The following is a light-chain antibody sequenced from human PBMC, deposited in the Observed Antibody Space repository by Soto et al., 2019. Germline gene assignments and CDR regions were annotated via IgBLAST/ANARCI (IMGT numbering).Light chain of an antibody. J-gene: IGKJ5*01. Sequence: EIVLTQSPGTLSLFPGERATLSCSASQSLITRYLAWYQQKPGQAPRLLIYGASTRATGIPDRFSGSGSGTDFTLTISRLEPEDFAVYSCQQDGTSPTFGQGTRLEIK. V-gene: IGKV3-20*01. CDR1: QSLITRY. CDR3: QQDGTSPT. CDR2: GAS.